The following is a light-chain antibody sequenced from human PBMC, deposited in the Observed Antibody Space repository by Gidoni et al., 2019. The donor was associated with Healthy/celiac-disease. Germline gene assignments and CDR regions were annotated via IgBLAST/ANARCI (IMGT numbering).Light chain of an antibody. CDR2: EVS. J-gene: IGLJ2*01. CDR3: CSYACSSTV. CDR1: SSDVGIYNL. Sequence: QSALTQPASVSGSPGQSITISCTGTSSDVGIYNLVSWYQKHPGKVTKLMMYEVSKLPSGVSNRLSGSKSGNTASLTISGLQAEDEADYYCCSYACSSTVFGGGTKLTVX. V-gene: IGLV2-23*02.